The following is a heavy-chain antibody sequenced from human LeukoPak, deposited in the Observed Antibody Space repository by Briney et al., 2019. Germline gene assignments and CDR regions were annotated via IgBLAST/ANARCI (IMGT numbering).Heavy chain of an antibody. Sequence: ASVKVSRKSSGYTFTENYIHWVRQAPGHGLEWMGLINPYTGDANYTEKFQGGVTMTRDTSVSTAYMHLSRLRSDDTAVYYCARGKSGFSPWGQGTPVTVSS. J-gene: IGHJ4*02. D-gene: IGHD3-22*01. V-gene: IGHV1-2*02. CDR1: GYTFTENY. CDR3: ARGKSGFSP. CDR2: INPYTGDA.